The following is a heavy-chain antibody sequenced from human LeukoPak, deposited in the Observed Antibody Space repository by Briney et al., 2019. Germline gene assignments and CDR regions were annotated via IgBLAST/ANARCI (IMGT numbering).Heavy chain of an antibody. Sequence: KPSETLSLTCTVSGGSISSYYWSWLRQPPGKGLEWIGYIYYSGSTNYNPSLKSRVTISVDTSKNQFSLKLSSVTAADTAVYYCARDLTWGAFDIWGQGTMVTVSS. J-gene: IGHJ3*02. D-gene: IGHD7-27*01. CDR3: ARDLTWGAFDI. CDR1: GGSISSYY. V-gene: IGHV4-59*01. CDR2: IYYSGST.